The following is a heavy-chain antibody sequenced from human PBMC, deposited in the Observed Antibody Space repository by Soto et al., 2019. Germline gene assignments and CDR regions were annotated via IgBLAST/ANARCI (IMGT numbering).Heavy chain of an antibody. D-gene: IGHD5-18*01. CDR3: SSDYSYGMFGY. V-gene: IGHV1-18*01. J-gene: IGHJ4*01. Sequence: ASVKVSCKASGYNFTSYGISLVRQAPVQVLELIVWIITYNFNTNSSQKLQGRFTITTDTSTIIAYMELRSLRSDDTAVYYCSSDYSYGMFGYWG. CDR1: GYNFTSYG. CDR2: IITYNFNT.